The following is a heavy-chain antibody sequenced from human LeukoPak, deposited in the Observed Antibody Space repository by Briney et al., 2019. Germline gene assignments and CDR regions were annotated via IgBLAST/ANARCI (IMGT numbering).Heavy chain of an antibody. CDR3: ATDFCSGGSCYPYYYGMDV. J-gene: IGHJ6*02. CDR2: FDPEDGET. V-gene: IGHV1-24*01. D-gene: IGHD2-15*01. Sequence: ASVKVSCKVSGYTLTELSMHWVRQAPGKGLEWMGGFDPEDGETIYAQKFQGRVTMTEDTSTDTAYMELSSLRSDDTTVYYCATDFCSGGSCYPYYYGMDVWGQGTTVTVSS. CDR1: GYTLTELS.